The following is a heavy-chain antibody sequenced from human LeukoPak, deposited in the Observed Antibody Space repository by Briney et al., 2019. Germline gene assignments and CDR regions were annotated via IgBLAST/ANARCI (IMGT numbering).Heavy chain of an antibody. J-gene: IGHJ5*02. Sequence: GGSLRLSCAASGFTFSNYWMHWVRHAPGKGLVWVSRINSDGINTSYEDYVKGRFTIYRDNAKNTLNLQMNSLRAEDTAVYYCARDLGQYYDTSDNWFDPWGQGTLVTVSS. V-gene: IGHV3-74*01. CDR1: GFTFSNYW. D-gene: IGHD3-22*01. CDR2: INSDGINT. CDR3: ARDLGQYYDTSDNWFDP.